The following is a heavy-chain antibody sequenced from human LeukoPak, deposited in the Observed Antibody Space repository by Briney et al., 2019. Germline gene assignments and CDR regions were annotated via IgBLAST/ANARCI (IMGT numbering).Heavy chain of an antibody. CDR3: ARRVRLRYFVRGAFDI. CDR2: INHSGST. Sequence: SETLSLTCAVHGGSFSGYYWSWIRQPPGKGLEWIGEINHSGSTNYNPSLKSRVTISVDTSKNQFSLKLSSVTAADTAVYYCARRVRLRYFVRGAFDIWGQGTMVTVSS. V-gene: IGHV4-34*01. D-gene: IGHD3-9*01. CDR1: GGSFSGYY. J-gene: IGHJ3*02.